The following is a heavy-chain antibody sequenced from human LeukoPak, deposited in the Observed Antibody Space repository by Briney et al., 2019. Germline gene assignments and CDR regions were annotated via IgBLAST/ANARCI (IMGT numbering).Heavy chain of an antibody. CDR3: ASALGPGAFDI. Sequence: GGSLRLSCAASGFSFSNYYMNWVRQAPGKGLEWVANIKPDGSEEHYVDSVKGRFTISRDNAKNSLYLQMNSLRAEDTAVYYCASALGPGAFDIWGQGTMVTVSS. J-gene: IGHJ3*02. D-gene: IGHD1-14*01. V-gene: IGHV3-7*03. CDR1: GFSFSNYY. CDR2: IKPDGSEE.